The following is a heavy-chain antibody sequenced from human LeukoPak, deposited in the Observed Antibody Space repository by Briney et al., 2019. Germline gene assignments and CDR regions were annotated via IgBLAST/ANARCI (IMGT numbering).Heavy chain of an antibody. V-gene: IGHV3-7*01. D-gene: IGHD2-8*01. CDR1: GFTFSSYW. CDR3: ARDRSLPNGYYYYGMDV. Sequence: PWGSLRLSCAASGFTFSSYWMSWVRQAPGKGLEWVANIKQDGSEKYYVDSVKGRFTISRDNAKNSLYLQMNSLRAEDTAVYYCARDRSLPNGYYYYGMDVWGQGTTVTVSS. J-gene: IGHJ6*02. CDR2: IKQDGSEK.